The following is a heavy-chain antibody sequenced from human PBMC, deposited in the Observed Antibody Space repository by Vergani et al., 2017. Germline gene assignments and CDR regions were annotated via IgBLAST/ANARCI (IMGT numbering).Heavy chain of an antibody. CDR2: ISAYNGNT. CDR3: ARAESRDYMDV. CDR1: GYTFTSYG. V-gene: IGHV1-18*01. Sequence: QVQLVQSGAEVKKPGASVKVSCKASGYTFTSYGISWVRQAPGQGLEWMGWISAYNGNTNYAQKFQGRVTSTADESTSTAYMELSSLRSEDTAVYYCARAESRDYMDVWGKGTTVTVSS. J-gene: IGHJ6*03.